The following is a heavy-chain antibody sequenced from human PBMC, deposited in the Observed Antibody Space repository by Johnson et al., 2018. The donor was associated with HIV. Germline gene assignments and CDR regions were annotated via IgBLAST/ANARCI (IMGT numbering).Heavy chain of an antibody. CDR2: IGTAGDT. Sequence: VQLVESGGGLVQPGGSLRLSCAASGFTFSSYDMHWVRQATGKGLEWVSAIGTAGDTYYPGSVKGRFTISRENAKNSLYLQMNSLRAEDTAVYYCARERRYSSGWYRGDAFDIWGQGTMVTVSS. D-gene: IGHD6-19*01. V-gene: IGHV3-13*01. J-gene: IGHJ3*02. CDR1: GFTFSSYD. CDR3: ARERRYSSGWYRGDAFDI.